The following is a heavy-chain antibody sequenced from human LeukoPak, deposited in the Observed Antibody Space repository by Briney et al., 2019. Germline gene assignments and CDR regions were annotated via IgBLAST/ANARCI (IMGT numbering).Heavy chain of an antibody. CDR1: GYTFTSYA. J-gene: IGHJ4*02. CDR2: INAGNGNT. Sequence: GASVKVSCKASGYTFTSYAMHWVRQAPGQRLEWMGWINAGNGNTKYSQKFQGRVTITRDTSASTAYMELSSLRSEDTAVYYCAVLCCGSTSCFDFDYWGQGTLVTVSS. V-gene: IGHV1-3*01. CDR3: AVLCCGSTSCFDFDY. D-gene: IGHD2-2*01.